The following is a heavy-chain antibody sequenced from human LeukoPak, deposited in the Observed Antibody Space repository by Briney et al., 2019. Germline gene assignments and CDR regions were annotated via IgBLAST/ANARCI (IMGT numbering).Heavy chain of an antibody. Sequence: SETLSLTCTVSGGSISSSSYYWGWIRQPPGKGLEWIGSMYSSGSTYYNPSLKSRVTISVDTSKNQFSLKLRSVTAADTAVYYCARVTGYRMEDYFDYWGQGTLVTVSS. CDR1: GGSISSSSYY. CDR3: ARVTGYRMEDYFDY. J-gene: IGHJ4*02. D-gene: IGHD6-13*01. V-gene: IGHV4-39*07. CDR2: MYSSGST.